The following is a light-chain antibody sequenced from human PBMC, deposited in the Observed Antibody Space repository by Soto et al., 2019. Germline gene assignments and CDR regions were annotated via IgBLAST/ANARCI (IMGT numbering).Light chain of an antibody. Sequence: EIVLTQSPATLSLSPGERATLSCRASQSVSSYLAWYQQKPGQAPRLLIYDASNRATGIPARFSGSGSGTDFTLTLSSLVPEDFAVYYCQQRSNWPPIFTFGPGTKVDIK. V-gene: IGKV3-11*01. CDR2: DAS. CDR3: QQRSNWPPIFT. CDR1: QSVSSY. J-gene: IGKJ3*01.